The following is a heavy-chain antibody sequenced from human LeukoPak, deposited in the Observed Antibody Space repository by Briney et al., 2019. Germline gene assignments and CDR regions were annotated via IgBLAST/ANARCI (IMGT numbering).Heavy chain of an antibody. CDR3: ARVRPGHYFDY. CDR2: IKEDGSEE. Sequence: GGSLRLSCTASGFTFSIYWMSWVRQAPGKGLEWVAGIKEDGSEEHYVDSVKGRFTISRDNARKSVHVKMNSLRAEDTAVYLCARVRPGHYFDYWGQGALVTVSS. J-gene: IGHJ4*02. V-gene: IGHV3-7*01. D-gene: IGHD6-6*01. CDR1: GFTFSIYW.